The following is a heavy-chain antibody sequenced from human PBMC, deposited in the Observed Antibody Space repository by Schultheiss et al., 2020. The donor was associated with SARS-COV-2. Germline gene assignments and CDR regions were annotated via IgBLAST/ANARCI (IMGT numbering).Heavy chain of an antibody. J-gene: IGHJ4*02. CDR3: RHYYGSGSYDY. Sequence: ASVKVSCKASGYTFTGYYMHWVRQAPGQGLERMGWINPNSGGTNYAQKFQGRVTITADESTSTAYMELSSLRSEDTAVYYCRHYYGSGSYDYWGQGTLVTVSS. CDR1: GYTFTGYY. CDR2: INPNSGGT. V-gene: IGHV1-2*02. D-gene: IGHD3-10*01.